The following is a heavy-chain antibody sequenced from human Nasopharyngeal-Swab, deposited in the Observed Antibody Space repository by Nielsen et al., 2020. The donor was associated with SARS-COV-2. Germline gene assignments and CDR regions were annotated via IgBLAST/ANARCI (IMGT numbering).Heavy chain of an antibody. Sequence: GGSRRLSCAASGFTSSDFAIHWVRQAAGKGLEWVGRIRSKVKPYATAYAASVKGRFIIFRDDPTNTAYLQMNSLKTEDTAVYYCTRCGGGCYSGRDYWGQGTLVTVSS. V-gene: IGHV3-73*01. CDR1: GFTSSDFA. J-gene: IGHJ4*02. D-gene: IGHD2-15*01. CDR3: TRCGGGCYSGRDY. CDR2: IRSKVKPYAT.